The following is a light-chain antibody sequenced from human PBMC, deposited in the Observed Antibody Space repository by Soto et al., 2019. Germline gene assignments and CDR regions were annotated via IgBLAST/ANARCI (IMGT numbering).Light chain of an antibody. CDR2: DAS. CDR1: QSISSW. Sequence: DIQMTHSPSTLSASVGDRVTITCRASQSISSWLAWYQQKPGKAPKLLIYDASSLESGVPSRFSGSGSGTEFTLTISSLQPDDFATYYCQQDNSYSRTFGQGTKVDIK. V-gene: IGKV1-5*01. CDR3: QQDNSYSRT. J-gene: IGKJ1*01.